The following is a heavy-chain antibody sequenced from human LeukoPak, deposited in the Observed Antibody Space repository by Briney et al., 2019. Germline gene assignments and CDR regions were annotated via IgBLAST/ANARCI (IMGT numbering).Heavy chain of an antibody. J-gene: IGHJ4*02. D-gene: IGHD4-11*01. CDR1: GGTFSSYT. CDR3: ARDAQTTVTSYDY. Sequence: ASVKVSCKASGGTFSSYTITWVRQAPGQGLEWMGWISAYNGNTNYAQKLQGRVTMTTDTSTSTAYMELRSLRSDDTAVYYCARDAQTTVTSYDYWGQGTLVTVSS. V-gene: IGHV1-18*01. CDR2: ISAYNGNT.